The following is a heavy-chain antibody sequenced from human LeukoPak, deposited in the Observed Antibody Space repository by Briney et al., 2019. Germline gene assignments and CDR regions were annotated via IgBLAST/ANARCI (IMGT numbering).Heavy chain of an antibody. D-gene: IGHD2-2*01. CDR3: ARAIVVVPAASFDY. Sequence: ASVKVSCKASGYTFTGYYMHWVGQAPGQGLEWMGWINPNSGGTNYAQKFQGRVTMTRDTSIRTAYMQLSRLRSDDTAVYYCARAIVVVPAASFDYWGQGTLVTVSS. CDR2: INPNSGGT. V-gene: IGHV1-2*02. J-gene: IGHJ4*02. CDR1: GYTFTGYY.